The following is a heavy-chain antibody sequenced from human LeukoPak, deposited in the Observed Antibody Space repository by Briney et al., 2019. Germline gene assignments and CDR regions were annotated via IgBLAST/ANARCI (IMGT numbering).Heavy chain of an antibody. D-gene: IGHD4-17*01. CDR1: AGSVSVHY. CDR3: ASRTRGIMTTVTQFDY. J-gene: IGHJ4*02. Sequence: SQSLSLTCAVDAGSVSVHYCSCIRHPPGNLLEWIGEINHSGSTNYNPSLKSRVTISVDTSKNQFSLKLSSVTAADTAVYYCASRTRGIMTTVTQFDYWGQGTLVTVSS. CDR2: INHSGST. V-gene: IGHV4-34*01.